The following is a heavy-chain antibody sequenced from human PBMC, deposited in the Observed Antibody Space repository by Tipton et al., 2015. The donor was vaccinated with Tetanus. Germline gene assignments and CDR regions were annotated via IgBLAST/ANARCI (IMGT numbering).Heavy chain of an antibody. CDR2: ITWNSGVT. D-gene: IGHD1-1*01. V-gene: IGHV3-9*01. Sequence: SLRLSCAASGFTFDDYGMHWVRQVPGKGLEWVSGITWNSGVTAYADSAKGRLIISRDNARNSLYLQFNSLRVEDTAVYYCAKDVNWNLRYFQQWGQGTVVTVSS. CDR3: AKDVNWNLRYFQQ. J-gene: IGHJ1*01. CDR1: GFTFDDYG.